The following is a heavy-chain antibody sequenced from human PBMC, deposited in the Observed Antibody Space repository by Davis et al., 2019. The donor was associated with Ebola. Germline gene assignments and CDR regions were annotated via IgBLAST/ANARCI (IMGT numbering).Heavy chain of an antibody. CDR1: GFTLRNYR. V-gene: IGHV3-21*01. CDR2: IASATPYT. D-gene: IGHD3-3*01. J-gene: IGHJ4*02. CDR3: AREQSPYYDSWSGYFTADH. Sequence: ESLKISCAASGFTLRNYRMNWVRQTPGKGLEWVSSIASATPYTSYADSVKGRFTISRDNAQNSLFLQMGSLRAEDSAVYFCAREQSPYYDSWSGYFTADHWGQGTLVTVSS.